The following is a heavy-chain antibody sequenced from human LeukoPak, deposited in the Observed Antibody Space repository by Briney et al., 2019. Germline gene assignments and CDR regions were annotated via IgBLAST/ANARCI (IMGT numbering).Heavy chain of an antibody. CDR1: GYTFIIYE. CDR3: ARVGAGEGGIDY. D-gene: IGHD3-10*01. V-gene: IGHV1-8*03. CDR2: LRPRYGNT. Sequence: ASVKVSCKASGYTFIIYEIQWVRQAPGQGLEWVGWLRPRYGNTAYAQNFQGGVTITRDTSIDTVYMGLSGLRSEDTAVYYCARVGAGEGGIDYWAQGTLITVSS. J-gene: IGHJ4*02.